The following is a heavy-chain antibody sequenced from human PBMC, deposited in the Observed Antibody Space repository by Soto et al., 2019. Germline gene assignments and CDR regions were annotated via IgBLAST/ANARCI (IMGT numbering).Heavy chain of an antibody. CDR2: IYWDDDK. CDR1: GFSLSTSGVA. Sequence: QITLKESGPTLVKPTQTLTLTCTFSGFSLSTSGVAVGWIRQPPGKALEWLALIYWDDDKRYSPSLKSRLTITKETSKNQVVLTMTNMDPVDTATYYCAHRPIAAAGLYWFDPWGQGTLVTVSS. CDR3: AHRPIAAAGLYWFDP. J-gene: IGHJ5*02. V-gene: IGHV2-5*02. D-gene: IGHD6-13*01.